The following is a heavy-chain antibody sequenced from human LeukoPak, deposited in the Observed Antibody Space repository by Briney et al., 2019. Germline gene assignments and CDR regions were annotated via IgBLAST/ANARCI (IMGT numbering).Heavy chain of an antibody. CDR2: INPNSGGT. V-gene: IGHV1-2*02. D-gene: IGHD1-26*01. Sequence: ASVKVSCKASGYTFTGYYMHWVRQAPGQGLEWMGWINPNSGGTNYAQKFQGRVTMTRDTSISTAYMELSRLRSDDTAVYYCARTPVGAEPNFDYWGQGTLVTVSS. CDR1: GYTFTGYY. CDR3: ARTPVGAEPNFDY. J-gene: IGHJ4*02.